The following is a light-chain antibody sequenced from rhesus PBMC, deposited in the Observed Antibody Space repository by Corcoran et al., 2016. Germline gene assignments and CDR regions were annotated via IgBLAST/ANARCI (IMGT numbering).Light chain of an antibody. J-gene: IGKJ4*01. CDR2: EAS. V-gene: IGKV1-25*01. CDR1: QGITND. Sequence: DIQMTQSPFSLSASVVDRVTITCRASQGITNDSAWYQQEPGETPKLLPYEASSLQSGIPSRFSGSGSGTDFTLTISSLQSSDFATSYCQHYYGTPLTFGGGTKVEIK. CDR3: QHYYGTPLT.